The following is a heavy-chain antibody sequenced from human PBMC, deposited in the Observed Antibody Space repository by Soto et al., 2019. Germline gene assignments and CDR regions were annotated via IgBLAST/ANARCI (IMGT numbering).Heavy chain of an antibody. D-gene: IGHD1-20*01. CDR1: GGSISSNHYY. CDR3: ARHVTYNSPWSLPWFDP. CDR2: ITYDGTT. J-gene: IGHJ5*02. V-gene: IGHV4-39*01. Sequence: PSETLSLTCSVSGGSISSNHYYWGWIRQPPGKGLEWIGSITYDGTTYHNSSLKSRATISVDTSKSQFSLKLTSVNAADTAIYYCARHVTYNSPWSLPWFDPWGQGTRVTVSS.